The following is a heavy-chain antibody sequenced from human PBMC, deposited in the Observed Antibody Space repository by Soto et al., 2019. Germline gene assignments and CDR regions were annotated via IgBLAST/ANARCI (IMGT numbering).Heavy chain of an antibody. J-gene: IGHJ4*02. Sequence: SETLSLTCAVYGGSFSGYYWSWIRQPPGKGLEWIGEINHSGSTNYNPSLKSRVTISVDTSKNQFSLKLSSVTAADTAVYYCARDGGYCSGGSCYSHWGQGTLVTVSS. V-gene: IGHV4-34*01. CDR1: GGSFSGYY. CDR3: ARDGGYCSGGSCYSH. CDR2: INHSGST. D-gene: IGHD2-15*01.